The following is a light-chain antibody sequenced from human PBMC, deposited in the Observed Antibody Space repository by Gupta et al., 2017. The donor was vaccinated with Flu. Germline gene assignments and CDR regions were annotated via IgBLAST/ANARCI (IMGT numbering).Light chain of an antibody. V-gene: IGKV1D-16*01. CDR2: ASS. J-gene: IGKJ4*01. CDR3: QHYDWVLPT. Sequence: DVQMTQSPSSLSAAVGDRVTITCRASQDVGSWLAWYQQKPEKAPKSLLSASSSLHTGVPSRFRGGCSGKVCTCTISSLQPEDSATYYRQHYDWVLPTFGEGTKVEIK. CDR1: QDVGSW.